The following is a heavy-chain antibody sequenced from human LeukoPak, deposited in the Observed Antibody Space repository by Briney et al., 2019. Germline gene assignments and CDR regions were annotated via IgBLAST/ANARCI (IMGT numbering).Heavy chain of an antibody. CDR3: VSSNYYDSSGYYEDWFDP. V-gene: IGHV1-18*01. CDR2: ISAYNGNT. CDR1: GYTFTSYG. D-gene: IGHD3-22*01. J-gene: IGHJ5*02. Sequence: ASVKVSCKASGYTFTSYGISWVRQAPGQGLEWMGWISAYNGNTNYAQKLQGRVTMTTDTSTSTAYMELRSLRSDDTAVYYCVSSNYYDSSGYYEDWFDPWGQGTLVTVSS.